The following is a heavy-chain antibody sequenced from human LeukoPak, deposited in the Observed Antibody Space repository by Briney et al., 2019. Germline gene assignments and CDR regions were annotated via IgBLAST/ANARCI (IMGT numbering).Heavy chain of an antibody. Sequence: SETLSLTCTVSDGSISGDSYYWGWIRQPPGKGLEWIGSIYYSGSTYYNPSLKSRVTISVDTPKSQISLKLRSVTAADTAMYYCARLWSGYRPPDFWGQGTLVTVSS. D-gene: IGHD3-3*01. CDR2: IYYSGST. CDR1: DGSISGDSYY. CDR3: ARLWSGYRPPDF. J-gene: IGHJ4*02. V-gene: IGHV4-39*01.